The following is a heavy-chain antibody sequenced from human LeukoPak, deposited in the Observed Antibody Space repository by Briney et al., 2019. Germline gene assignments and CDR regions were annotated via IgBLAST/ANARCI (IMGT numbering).Heavy chain of an antibody. J-gene: IGHJ4*02. CDR2: ISYDGSKK. CDR3: ARGGGYSYGSFDY. D-gene: IGHD5-18*01. CDR1: GFTFSSYA. V-gene: IGHV3-30*04. Sequence: GGSLRLSCAASGFTFSSYAMHWVRQAPGKGLEWVTIISYDGSKKYYADYVKGRFTISRDNAKNTLYLQMNSLRAEDTAVYYCARGGGYSYGSFDYWGQGTLVTVSS.